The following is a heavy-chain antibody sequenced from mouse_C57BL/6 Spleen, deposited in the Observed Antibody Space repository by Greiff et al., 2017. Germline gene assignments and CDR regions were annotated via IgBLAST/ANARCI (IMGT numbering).Heavy chain of an antibody. Sequence: VQLQQSGPELVKPGASVKISCKASGYAFSSSWMNWVKQRPGKGLEWIGRIYPGDGDTNYNGKFKGKATLTADKSSSTAYMQLSSLTSEDSAVYFCARAGGNYDAWFAYWGQGTLVTVSA. CDR3: ARAGGNYDAWFAY. J-gene: IGHJ3*01. D-gene: IGHD2-1*01. V-gene: IGHV1-82*01. CDR2: IYPGDGDT. CDR1: GYAFSSSW.